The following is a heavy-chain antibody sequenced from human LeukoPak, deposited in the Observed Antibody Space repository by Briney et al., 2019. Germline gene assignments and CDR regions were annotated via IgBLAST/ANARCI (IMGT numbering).Heavy chain of an antibody. J-gene: IGHJ4*02. CDR3: ARDTHSRYGGNENDY. V-gene: IGHV3-21*01. Sequence: GGSLRLSCAASGFTSSSYSMNWVRRAPGKGLEWVSSISSSSSYRYYADSVKGRFTITRDNAKNSLYLQMNSLRAEDTAVYYCARDTHSRYGGNENDYWGQGTLVTVSS. CDR1: GFTSSSYS. CDR2: ISSSSSYR. D-gene: IGHD4-23*01.